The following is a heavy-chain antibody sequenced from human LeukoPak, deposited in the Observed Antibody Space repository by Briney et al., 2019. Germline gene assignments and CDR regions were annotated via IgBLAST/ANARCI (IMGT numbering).Heavy chain of an antibody. CDR1: GYTFTSYG. CDR2: ISAYNGNT. D-gene: IGHD3-3*01. V-gene: IGHV1-18*01. J-gene: IGHJ5*02. Sequence: VASVKVSCKASGYTFTSYGISWVRQAPGQGLEWMGWISAYNGNTNYAQKLQGRVTMTTDTSTSTAYMELRSLRSDDTAVYYCARDPHVITIFRVDFPILYERGVWFDPWGQGTLVTVSS. CDR3: ARDPHVITIFRVDFPILYERGVWFDP.